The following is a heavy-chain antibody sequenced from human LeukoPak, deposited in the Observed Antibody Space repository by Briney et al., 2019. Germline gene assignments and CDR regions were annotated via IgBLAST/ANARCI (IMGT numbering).Heavy chain of an antibody. CDR1: GGSVSSGSYY. V-gene: IGHV4-61*01. J-gene: IGHJ5*02. Sequence: SETLSLTCTVSGGSVSSGSYYWNWIRQPPGKGLEWIGYIYYSGSTNYNPSLNSRVTISLDTSKNQFSLKLSSVTAAETAVYYCARVVAGRRFDPWGQGTLVTVSS. CDR2: IYYSGST. D-gene: IGHD6-19*01. CDR3: ARVVAGRRFDP.